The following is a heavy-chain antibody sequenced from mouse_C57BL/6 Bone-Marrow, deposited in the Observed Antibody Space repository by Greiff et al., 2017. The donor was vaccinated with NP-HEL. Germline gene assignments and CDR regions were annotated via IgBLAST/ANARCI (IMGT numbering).Heavy chain of an antibody. CDR3: AREDPLDYAMDD. CDR1: GYTFTSYW. Sequence: QVQLQQPGAELVKPGASVKLSCKASGYTFTSYWMHWVKQRPGQGLEWIGMIHPNSGSTNYNEKFKSKATLTVDKSSSTAYMTLSSLTSEDSAVYYCAREDPLDYAMDDWGQGTSVTVSS. J-gene: IGHJ4*01. V-gene: IGHV1-64*01. CDR2: IHPNSGST.